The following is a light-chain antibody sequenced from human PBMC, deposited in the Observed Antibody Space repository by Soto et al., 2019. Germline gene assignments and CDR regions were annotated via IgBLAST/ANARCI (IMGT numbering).Light chain of an antibody. Sequence: LTQPPSASGSPGQSVTISCTGTSSDVGAYNYVSWYQQHPGKAPKLMIYEVSKRPSGVPDRFSGSKSGNTASLTVSGLQAEDEADYYCSSNAGSNNYVSGTGTKVTVL. J-gene: IGLJ1*01. CDR3: SSNAGSNNYV. CDR2: EVS. V-gene: IGLV2-8*01. CDR1: SSDVGAYNY.